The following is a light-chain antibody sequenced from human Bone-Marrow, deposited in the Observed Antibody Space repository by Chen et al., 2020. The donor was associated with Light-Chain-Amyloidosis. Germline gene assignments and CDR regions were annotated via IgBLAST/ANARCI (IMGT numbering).Light chain of an antibody. J-gene: IGKJ4*01. Sequence: EIVLTQSPGTLSLSPGEGANLSCRASQTISSNYLTWYQQKYGQAPRLLIYGSSSRATGIPDRITGSGSGPYFTLTINRLEPEYFAMYYCQQYGTSPLTFGGGTEVEIK. V-gene: IGKV3-20*01. CDR3: QQYGTSPLT. CDR2: GSS. CDR1: QTISSNY.